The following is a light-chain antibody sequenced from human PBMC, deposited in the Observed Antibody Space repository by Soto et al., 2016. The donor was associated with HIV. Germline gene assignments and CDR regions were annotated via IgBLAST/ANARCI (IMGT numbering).Light chain of an antibody. J-gene: IGLJ1*01. CDR3: QAWDNTTNLYV. CDR1: NLGNTY. Sequence: SYELTQPPSVSVSPGQTASITCSGRNLGNTYASWYQQKPGQSPLMVIYRDTKRPSGIPERFSGSNSGNTATLTISGTQAMDEADYFCQAWDNTTNLYVFGTGTKVTVL. CDR2: RDT. V-gene: IGLV3-1*01.